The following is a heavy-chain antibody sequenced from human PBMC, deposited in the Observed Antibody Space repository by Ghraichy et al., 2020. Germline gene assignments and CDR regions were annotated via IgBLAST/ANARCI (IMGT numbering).Heavy chain of an antibody. J-gene: IGHJ4*02. CDR2: IKEDGSQK. V-gene: IGHV3-7*01. CDR3: ARGTGL. Sequence: GGSLRLSCAASGITFSKYWMNWVRQAPGKGLELVANIKEDGSQKFYVASVRGRFTISRDNAKNSLYLQMNSLRVEDTAVYFCARGTGLWGQGTLVTVSS. D-gene: IGHD1/OR15-1a*01. CDR1: GITFSKYW.